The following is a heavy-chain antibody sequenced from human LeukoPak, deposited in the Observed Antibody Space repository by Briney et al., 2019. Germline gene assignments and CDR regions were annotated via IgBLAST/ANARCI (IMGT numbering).Heavy chain of an antibody. V-gene: IGHV3-7*01. D-gene: IGHD3-16*02. CDR2: IKQDGSEK. CDR1: GFTFSSYG. CDR3: ARDPYARLGELSPLDY. Sequence: GGSLRLSCAASGFTFSSYGMHWVRQAPGKGLEWVANIKQDGSEKYYVDSVKGRFTISRDNAKNSLYLQMNSLRAEDTAVYYCARDPYARLGELSPLDYWGQGTLVTVSS. J-gene: IGHJ4*02.